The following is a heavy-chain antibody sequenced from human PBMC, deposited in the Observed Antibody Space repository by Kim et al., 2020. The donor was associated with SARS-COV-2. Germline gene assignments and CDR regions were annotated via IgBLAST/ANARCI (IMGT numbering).Heavy chain of an antibody. CDR1: GFTFADYA. CDR2: IRWNNKNI. CDR3: AGSLYRYQLVLGAFQN. Sequence: GGSLRLSCAASGFTFADYAMHWVRQAPGKGLEWVSRIRWNNKNIAYAGSGEGRFALSRDHPNKSLFPQMKRLGVEDTALDFCAGSLYRYQLVLGAFQNWG. D-gene: IGHD1-26*01. V-gene: IGHV3-9*01. J-gene: IGHJ1*01.